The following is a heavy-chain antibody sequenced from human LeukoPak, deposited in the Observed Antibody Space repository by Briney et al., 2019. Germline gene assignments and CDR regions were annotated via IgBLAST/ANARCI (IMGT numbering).Heavy chain of an antibody. CDR2: INPNSGGT. CDR1: GYTFSGYF. CDR3: ASKRPGDYCVS. J-gene: IGHJ4*02. D-gene: IGHD6-25*01. V-gene: IGHV1-2*02. Sequence: APVNACDTPAGYTFSGYFINWVRQAPGQGLEWMGWINPNSGGTSYLQSFQGRVTMTRDTSISTAYMDLSRLRSDDTAVYYCASKRPGDYCVSWGQGTLVTVSS.